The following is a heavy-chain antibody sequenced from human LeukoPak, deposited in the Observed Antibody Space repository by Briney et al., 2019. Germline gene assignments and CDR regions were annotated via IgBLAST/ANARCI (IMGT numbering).Heavy chain of an antibody. D-gene: IGHD6-19*01. CDR2: ISAYNGNT. CDR1: GYTFTSYG. Sequence: ASVKVSCKASGYTFTSYGISWVRQAPGQGLEWMGWISAYNGNTNYAQKPQGRVTMTTDTSTSTAYMELRSLRSDDTAVYYRARSIAVAVWFDPWGQGTLVTVSS. J-gene: IGHJ5*02. V-gene: IGHV1-18*01. CDR3: ARSIAVAVWFDP.